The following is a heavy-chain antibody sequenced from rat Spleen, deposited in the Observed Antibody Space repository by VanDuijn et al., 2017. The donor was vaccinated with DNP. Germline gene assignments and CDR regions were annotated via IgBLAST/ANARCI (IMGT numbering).Heavy chain of an antibody. V-gene: IGHV5-7*01. Sequence: EVQLVESGGGLVQPGRSLKLSCVASGFTFSDYHMAWVRQAPKKGLEWVATIIYDGSSTYYGDSVKGRFTISRDNAEYTVYLQMNSLRSEETATYYCAKRGDYYDGPDYWGQGVMVTVSS. J-gene: IGHJ2*01. CDR2: IIYDGSST. D-gene: IGHD1-12*02. CDR1: GFTFSDYH. CDR3: AKRGDYYDGPDY.